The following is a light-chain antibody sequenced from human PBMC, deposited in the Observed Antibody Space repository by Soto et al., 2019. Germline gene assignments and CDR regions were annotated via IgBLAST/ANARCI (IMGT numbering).Light chain of an antibody. CDR1: SSDVGGNKY. J-gene: IGLJ1*01. CDR2: DVS. Sequence: QSALTQPASVSGSPGQSITISCTGTSSDVGGNKYVSWYQHYPGKAPKLMICDVSNRPSGVSNRFSGSKSGNTASLTISGLQAEDEADYYYSAFTGTTYVFGTGTRSPS. CDR3: SAFTGTTYV. V-gene: IGLV2-14*03.